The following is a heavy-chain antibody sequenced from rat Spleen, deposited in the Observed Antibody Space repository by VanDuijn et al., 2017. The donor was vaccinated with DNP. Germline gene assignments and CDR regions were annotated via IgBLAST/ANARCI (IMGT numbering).Heavy chain of an antibody. V-gene: IGHV5-25*01. CDR1: GFTFSYYW. CDR2: ITGGSGIT. CDR3: ATHDFGVR. D-gene: IGHD4-3*01. Sequence: EVQLVESGGGLVQPGRSMKLSCAASGFTFSYYWMAWIRQVPGKGLEWIASITGGSGITSYPDSVKGRFTISRDNAKSTLYLQMDSLRSEDTATYYCATHDFGVRWGQGVMVTVSS. J-gene: IGHJ2*01.